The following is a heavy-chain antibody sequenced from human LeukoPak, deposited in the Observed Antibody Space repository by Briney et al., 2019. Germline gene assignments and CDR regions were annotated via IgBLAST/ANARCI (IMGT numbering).Heavy chain of an antibody. D-gene: IGHD6-13*01. V-gene: IGHV1-2*06. CDR1: GYTFTGYY. CDR2: INPNSGGT. Sequence: GASVKVSCKASGYTFTGYYMHWVRQAPGQGLEWMGRINPNSGGTNYAQKFQGRVTMTRDTSISTAYMELSRLRSDDTAVYYCERDVVSSSWYGYWGQGTLVTVSS. CDR3: ERDVVSSSWYGY. J-gene: IGHJ4*02.